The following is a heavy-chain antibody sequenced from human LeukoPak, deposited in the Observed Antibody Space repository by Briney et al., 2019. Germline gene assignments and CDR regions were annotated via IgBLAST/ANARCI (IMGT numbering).Heavy chain of an antibody. J-gene: IGHJ4*02. D-gene: IGHD5-18*01. CDR2: IYYSGST. Sequence: KSSETLSLTCTVSGGSISSGGYYWSWIRQHPGKGLEWIGYIYYSGSTYYNPSLKSRVTISVDTSKNQFSLKLSSVTAADTAVYYCARASGRRYSYGYFDYWGQGTLVTVSS. CDR3: ARASGRRYSYGYFDY. V-gene: IGHV4-31*03. CDR1: GGSISSGGYY.